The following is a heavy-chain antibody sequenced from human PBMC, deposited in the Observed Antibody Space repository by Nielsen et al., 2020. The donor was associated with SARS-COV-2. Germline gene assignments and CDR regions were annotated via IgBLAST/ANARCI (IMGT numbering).Heavy chain of an antibody. CDR1: GFTFNNYG. CDR2: ISYEGSKK. CDR3: AREGYGSGSYYKYYYYYGMDV. J-gene: IGHJ6*02. V-gene: IGHV3-30*03. D-gene: IGHD3-10*01. Sequence: GESLKISCAASGFTFNNYGFHWVRQAPGKGLEWVASISYEGSKKYYADSLKGRFTISRDTSKNTVYLQMNSLTVEDTAVYYCAREGYGSGSYYKYYYYYGMDVWGQGTTVTVSS.